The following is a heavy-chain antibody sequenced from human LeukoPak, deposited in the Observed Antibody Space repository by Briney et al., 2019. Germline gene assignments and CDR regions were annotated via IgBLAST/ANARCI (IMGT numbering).Heavy chain of an antibody. CDR2: IYSGGST. D-gene: IGHD3-22*01. CDR1: GFTFSSYE. V-gene: IGHV3-66*01. Sequence: GGSLRLSCAASGFTFSSYEMNWVRQAPGKGLEWVSVIYSGGSTYYADSVKGRFTIPRDNSKNTVYLQMNSLRVEDTAVYYCARVYDTSGYYGPVDYWGQGTLVTVSS. CDR3: ARVYDTSGYYGPVDY. J-gene: IGHJ4*02.